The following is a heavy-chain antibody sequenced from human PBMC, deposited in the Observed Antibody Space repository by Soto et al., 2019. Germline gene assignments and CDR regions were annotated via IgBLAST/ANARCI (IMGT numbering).Heavy chain of an antibody. CDR3: ARARVEGGLWYYYYYRKDV. CDR2: IYYSGST. Sequence: PSETLSLTCTVSGGSIGSGGYYWSWIRQHPGKGLEWIGYIYYSGSTYYNPSLKSRVTISVDTSKNQFSLKLSSVTAADTAVYYCARARVEGGLWYYYYYRKDVSGQGTTVTVSS. V-gene: IGHV4-31*03. CDR1: GGSIGSGGYY. J-gene: IGHJ6*02. D-gene: IGHD3-16*01.